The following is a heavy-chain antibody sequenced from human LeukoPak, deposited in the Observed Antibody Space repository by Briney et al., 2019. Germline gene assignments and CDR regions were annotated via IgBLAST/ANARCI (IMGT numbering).Heavy chain of an antibody. D-gene: IGHD3-3*01. V-gene: IGHV3-30*02. CDR3: AKDLSGYYY. Sequence: GGSLRLSCAASGFTFSSYGMHWVRQAPGKGLEWVAVIWYGGSNKYYADSVKGRFTISRDNSKNTLYLQMNSLRAEDTAVYYCAKDLSGYYYWGQGTLVTVSS. CDR2: IWYGGSNK. CDR1: GFTFSSYG. J-gene: IGHJ4*02.